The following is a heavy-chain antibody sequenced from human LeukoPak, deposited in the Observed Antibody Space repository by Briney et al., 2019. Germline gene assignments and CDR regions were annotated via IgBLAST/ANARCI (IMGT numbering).Heavy chain of an antibody. CDR2: ISSSGTRI. V-gene: IGHV3-48*03. CDR3: VSGSKVPGKNFDL. CDR1: GFTFRSYE. D-gene: IGHD3-10*01. J-gene: IGHJ2*01. Sequence: GGSLTLSCEDSGFTFRSYEMNWVRQAPGKGLEWVSYISSSGTRIYYADSLKGRFTISRDNAKNFLYLQMNSLRAEDTALYYCVSGSKVPGKNFDLWGRGTLVTVSS.